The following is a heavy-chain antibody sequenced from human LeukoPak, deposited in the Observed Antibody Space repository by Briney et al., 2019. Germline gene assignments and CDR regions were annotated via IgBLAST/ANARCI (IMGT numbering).Heavy chain of an antibody. V-gene: IGHV4-39*01. J-gene: IGHJ4*02. D-gene: IGHD3-22*01. CDR2: IYNSGST. CDR3: ARREYYDSSGYR. CDR1: GGSISSSSYY. Sequence: PSETLSLTCTVSGGSISSSSYYWGWLRQPPGKGLEWIGSIYNSGSTYYNPSLKSRVTISVDTSKNQFSLKLSSVTDADTAVYFCARREYYDSSGYRWGQGTLVTVSS.